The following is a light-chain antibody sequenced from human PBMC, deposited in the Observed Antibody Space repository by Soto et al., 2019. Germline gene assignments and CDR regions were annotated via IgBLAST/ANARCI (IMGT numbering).Light chain of an antibody. CDR3: SSYGRSSLI. Sequence: QSVLTQPASVSGLPGRSIPFFCMGTSSDVGSYHYVSWYQQFPGEAPKLMIYEVTKRPSGISNRFSGSKSGNTASLTISELQAEDEADYYCSSYGRSSLIFGGGTKLTVL. CDR1: SSDVGSYHY. J-gene: IGLJ2*01. CDR2: EVT. V-gene: IGLV2-14*01.